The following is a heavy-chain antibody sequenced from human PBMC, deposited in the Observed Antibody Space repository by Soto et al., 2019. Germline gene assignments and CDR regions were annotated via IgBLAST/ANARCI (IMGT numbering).Heavy chain of an antibody. J-gene: IGHJ4*02. CDR2: ISPGGTST. CDR3: ARDGGGLAH. V-gene: IGHV3-74*01. D-gene: IGHD3-16*01. CDR1: GFTFGSYW. Sequence: EVQLVESGGGLVQPGGSLRLSCAASGFTFGSYWMHWVRQAPGKGLVWVSRISPGGTSTSNADSVKGQFTISSDNTKKSLHLQMDSLRVEDTSVYYCARDGGGLAHWGQGTLVTLSS.